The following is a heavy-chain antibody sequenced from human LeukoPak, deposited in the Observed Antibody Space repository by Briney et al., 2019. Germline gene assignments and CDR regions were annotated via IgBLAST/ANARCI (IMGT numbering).Heavy chain of an antibody. CDR1: GFTFSSHP. D-gene: IGHD5-12*01. V-gene: IGHV3-48*02. CDR3: ARDVRWLRFVFDY. J-gene: IGHJ4*02. Sequence: PGGSLRLSCEASGFTFSSHPMHWVRQAPGKGLGWVSYISSSSGTIYCAESVKGRFTISRDNAKNSLYLQMNSLRDEDTAVYYCARDVRWLRFVFDYRGQGTLVTVSS. CDR2: ISSSSGTI.